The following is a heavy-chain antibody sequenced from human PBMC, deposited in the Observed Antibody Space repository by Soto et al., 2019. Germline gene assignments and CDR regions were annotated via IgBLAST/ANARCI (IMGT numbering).Heavy chain of an antibody. D-gene: IGHD6-19*01. CDR3: ARGYSSGWYGELDP. V-gene: IGHV4-59*01. CDR2: ISYSGST. CDR1: GGSISTYC. Sequence: SETLSLTCTVSGGSISTYCWSWIRQPPGKGLEWIGYISYSGSTSYNPSLKSRVTISVDTSKNQVSLKLSSVTAADTAVYYCARGYSSGWYGELDPWGQGTLVTVSS. J-gene: IGHJ5*02.